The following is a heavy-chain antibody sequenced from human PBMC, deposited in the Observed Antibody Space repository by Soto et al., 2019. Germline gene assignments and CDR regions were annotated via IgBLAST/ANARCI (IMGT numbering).Heavy chain of an antibody. V-gene: IGHV4-39*01. CDR1: GGSISSSSYY. J-gene: IGHJ6*02. D-gene: IGHD4-17*01. Sequence: SETLSLTCTVSGGSISSSSYYWGWIRQPPGKGLEWIGSIYYSGSTYYNPSLKSRVTISVDTSKNQFSLKLSSVTAADTAVYYCARHDYGDYAYYYYGMDVWGQGTTVTVSS. CDR2: IYYSGST. CDR3: ARHDYGDYAYYYYGMDV.